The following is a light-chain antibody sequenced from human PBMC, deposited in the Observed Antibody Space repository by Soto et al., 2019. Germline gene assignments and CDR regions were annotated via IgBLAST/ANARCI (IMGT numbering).Light chain of an antibody. J-gene: IGKJ3*01. V-gene: IGKV3-20*01. Sequence: EIVLTQSPGTLSLSPGERATLSCRASQTISSYYLAWYQQKPGQAPRLLIFGASSRATGIPDRFSGSGSGTDFTLTSSRLEPEDFAVYYCQQYSNSPFTFGPGTKVDIK. CDR1: QTISSYY. CDR3: QQYSNSPFT. CDR2: GAS.